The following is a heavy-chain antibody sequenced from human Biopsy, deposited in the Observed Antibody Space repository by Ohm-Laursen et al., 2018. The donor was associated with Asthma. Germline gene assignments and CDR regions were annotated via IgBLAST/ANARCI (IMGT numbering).Heavy chain of an antibody. CDR1: GGSFSSNY. Sequence: SDTLSLTCAVYGGSFSSNYWSWIRQTPGKGLEWLGDPHHSGYTNYNPSLSSRLTLSVDTSKNQFSLKLTSVTAADTAVYFCARDAGSAWSSGLDAFDFWGHGTMVTVSS. CDR3: ARDAGSAWSSGLDAFDF. V-gene: IGHV4-34*01. J-gene: IGHJ3*01. D-gene: IGHD6-19*01. CDR2: PHHSGYT.